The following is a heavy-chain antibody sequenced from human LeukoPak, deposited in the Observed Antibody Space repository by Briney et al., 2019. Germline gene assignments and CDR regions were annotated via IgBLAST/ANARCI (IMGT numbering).Heavy chain of an antibody. CDR2: IYPGGSET. CDR3: ARRLVRSGGYSGFDI. Sequence: GESLKISCKGSGYSFTNYWIGWVRQMPGKGLEWMGIIYPGGSETTYSPSFQGQVTFSADKSISSAYLQWSSLKASDTAMYYCARRLVRSGGYSGFDIWGQGTMVTVSS. J-gene: IGHJ3*02. CDR1: GYSFTNYW. V-gene: IGHV5-51*01. D-gene: IGHD2-15*01.